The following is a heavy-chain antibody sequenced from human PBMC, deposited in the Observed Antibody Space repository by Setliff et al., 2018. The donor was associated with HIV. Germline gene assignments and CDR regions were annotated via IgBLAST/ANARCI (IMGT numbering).Heavy chain of an antibody. CDR1: DYTFTTYW. J-gene: IGHJ3*02. CDR2: IYPEDSNI. CDR3: ARRDGRSMNAFEI. D-gene: IGHD6-13*01. Sequence: PGESLKISCKAVDYTFTTYWIGWVRQMPGEGLEWMGIIYPEDSNIKYNPSFQSQVTISADKSISTAYLQVHNLKASDTATYYCARRDGRSMNAFEIWGPGTMVTVSS. V-gene: IGHV5-51*01.